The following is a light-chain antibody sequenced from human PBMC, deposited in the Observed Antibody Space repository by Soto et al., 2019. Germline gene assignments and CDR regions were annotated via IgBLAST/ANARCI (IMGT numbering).Light chain of an antibody. V-gene: IGKV1-5*01. CDR1: QSISSW. CDR3: QQYSTYLT. J-gene: IGKJ4*01. CDR2: DAS. Sequence: DVQMTQSPSTLSASVGDRVTITFRASQSISSWLAWYQQKPGKAPKLLIYDASSLESGVPSRFSGSGSGTEFTLTISSLQPDDFATYYCQQYSTYLTFGGGTKVDIK.